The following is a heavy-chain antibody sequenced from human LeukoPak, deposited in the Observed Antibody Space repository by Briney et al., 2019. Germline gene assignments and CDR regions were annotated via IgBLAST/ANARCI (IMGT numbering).Heavy chain of an antibody. J-gene: IGHJ4*02. V-gene: IGHV4-30-2*01. CDR1: GGSISSGGYS. CDR3: ARAPLTTVVTTYFDY. Sequence: SETLSLTCAVSGGSISSGGYSWSWIRQPPGKGLEWIGYIYHSGSTYYNPSLKSRVIISVDRSKNQFSLKLSSVTAADTAVYYCARAPLTTVVTTYFDYWGQGTLVTVSS. CDR2: IYHSGST. D-gene: IGHD4-23*01.